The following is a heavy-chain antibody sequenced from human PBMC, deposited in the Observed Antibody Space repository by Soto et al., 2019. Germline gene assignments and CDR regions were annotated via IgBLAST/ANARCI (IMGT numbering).Heavy chain of an antibody. CDR2: ISYDGSNK. J-gene: IGHJ4*02. CDR3: ARDSLVTYYFDY. V-gene: IGHV3-30-3*01. CDR1: GFTFSSYA. D-gene: IGHD2-15*01. Sequence: PGGSLRLSCAASGFTFSSYAMHWVRQAPGKGLECVAVISYDGSNKYYADSVKGRFTISRDNSKNTLYLQMNSLRAEDTAVYYCARDSLVTYYFDYWGQGTLVTVSS.